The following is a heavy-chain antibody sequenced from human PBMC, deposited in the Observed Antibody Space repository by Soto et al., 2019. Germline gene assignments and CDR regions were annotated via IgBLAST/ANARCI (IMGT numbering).Heavy chain of an antibody. CDR1: GFPFSDYY. CDR3: AREPHSNYIMDV. J-gene: IGHJ6*02. D-gene: IGHD3-10*01. V-gene: IGHV3-11*06. Sequence: GGSLRLSCAASGFPFSDYYMTWIRQAPGKGLEWVSYINSDSAYTKYADSVRGRFTISRDNAKKSLYLEMNSLRAEDTAVYYCAREPHSNYIMDVWGQGTTVTVSS. CDR2: INSDSAYT.